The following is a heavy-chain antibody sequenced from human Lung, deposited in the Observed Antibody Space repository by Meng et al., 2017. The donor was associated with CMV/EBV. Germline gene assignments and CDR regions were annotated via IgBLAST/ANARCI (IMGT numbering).Heavy chain of an antibody. CDR3: VRADYDSSGYYYSN. CDR1: GYTFTSYY. J-gene: IGHJ4*02. Sequence: ASVXVSXKASGYTFTSYYMHWVRQAPGQGLEWMGIINPSGGNTNYAQKFQGRVTMTRDTSTSTVYMELSGLRSEDTAMYYCVRADYDSSGYYYSNWGQGTLVNVSS. CDR2: INPSGGNT. V-gene: IGHV1-46*01. D-gene: IGHD3-22*01.